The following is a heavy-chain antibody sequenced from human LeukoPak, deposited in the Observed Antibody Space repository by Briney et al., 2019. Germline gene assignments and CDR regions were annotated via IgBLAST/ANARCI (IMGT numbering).Heavy chain of an antibody. CDR2: IKQDGSEK. Sequence: GGSLRLSCAASGFTFSSYSMNWVRQAPGKGLQWVANIKQDGSEKYYVDSVKGRFTISRDNSKNTLYLQMNSLRAEDTAVYYCAKETYDSSGYYYDPFDYWGQGTLVTVSS. V-gene: IGHV3-7*03. CDR1: GFTFSSYS. J-gene: IGHJ4*02. CDR3: AKETYDSSGYYYDPFDY. D-gene: IGHD3-22*01.